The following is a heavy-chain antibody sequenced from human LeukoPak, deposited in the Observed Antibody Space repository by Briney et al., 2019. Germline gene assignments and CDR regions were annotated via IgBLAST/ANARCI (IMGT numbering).Heavy chain of an antibody. Sequence: SETLSLTCTVSGGSFNSYYWSWLRQPAGKGLEWIERIQSSGSTDYSPSLQSRVTISIDTSQRQFSLNLRSVTAADTAVYYCARDIVYLIDEDYGWGQGTLVTVSS. CDR2: IQSSGST. CDR3: ARDIVYLIDEDYG. CDR1: GGSFNSYY. V-gene: IGHV4-4*07. D-gene: IGHD4-17*01. J-gene: IGHJ4*02.